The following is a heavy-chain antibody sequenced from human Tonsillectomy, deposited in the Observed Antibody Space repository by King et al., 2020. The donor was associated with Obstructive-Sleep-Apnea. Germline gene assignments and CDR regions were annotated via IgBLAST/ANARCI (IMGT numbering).Heavy chain of an antibody. D-gene: IGHD3-16*02. V-gene: IGHV3-7*01. CDR2: IKQDGSEK. J-gene: IGHJ4*02. Sequence: VQLVESGGGLVQSGGSLRLSCAASGFTFSDYWMTWVRQAPGKGLEWVANIKQDGSEKYYVDSVKGRFTISRDNADNSLSLQMDSLRAEDPAVYYCAKGSYRHDYWGQGTLVTVSS. CDR1: GFTFSDYW. CDR3: AKGSYRHDY.